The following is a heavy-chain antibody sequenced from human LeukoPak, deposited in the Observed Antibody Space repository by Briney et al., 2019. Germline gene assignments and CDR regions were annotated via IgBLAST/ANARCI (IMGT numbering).Heavy chain of an antibody. D-gene: IGHD3-22*01. CDR3: AKTSDSSGYYYAFFDY. J-gene: IGHJ4*02. Sequence: SETLSLTCTVSGYSISSGYYWGWIRQPPGKGLEWIGSIYHSGSTYYNPSLKSRVTISVDTSKNQLFLKLSSVTAADTAVYYCAKTSDSSGYYYAFFDYWGQGTLVTVSS. V-gene: IGHV4-38-2*02. CDR2: IYHSGST. CDR1: GYSISSGYY.